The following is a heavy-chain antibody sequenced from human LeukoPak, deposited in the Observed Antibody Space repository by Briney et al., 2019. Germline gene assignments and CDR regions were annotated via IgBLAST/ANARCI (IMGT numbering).Heavy chain of an antibody. CDR3: ARGHSIEPYYYYYYMDV. V-gene: IGHV4-34*01. CDR1: SGSFSGYY. D-gene: IGHD4-11*01. Sequence: PSETLSLTCSVYSGSFSGYYWSWIRQPPGKGLEWIGEINDSVGTNYNPSLKSRVTMSLDTSKNQFSLKLSSVTAADTAVYYCARGHSIEPYYYYYYMDVWGKGTTVTVSS. J-gene: IGHJ6*03. CDR2: INDSVGT.